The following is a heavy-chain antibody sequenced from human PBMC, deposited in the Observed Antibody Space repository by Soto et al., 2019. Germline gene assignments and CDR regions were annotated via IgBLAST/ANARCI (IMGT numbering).Heavy chain of an antibody. CDR2: INNGNGDT. D-gene: IGHD5-12*01. CDR1: GINYNTYA. Sequence: QVQLVQSGAEMKKPGASVKVSCKTSGINYNTYAIHWVRQAPGQGLEWMGWINNGNGDTKYSQNFQGRVTLTRDTSESTVYMDLDSLSSEDTGLYFCARAISGYVTWGQGTLVTVSS. V-gene: IGHV1-3*04. J-gene: IGHJ1*01. CDR3: ARAISGYVT.